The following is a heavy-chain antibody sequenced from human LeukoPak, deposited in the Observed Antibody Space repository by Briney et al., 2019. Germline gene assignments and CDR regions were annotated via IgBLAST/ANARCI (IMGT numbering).Heavy chain of an antibody. D-gene: IGHD2-2*01. J-gene: IGHJ4*02. CDR1: GFTFSTFR. Sequence: PGGSLRLSCATSGFTFSTFRMTWVRQAPGEGLEWVANINEDGSETYYVDSVRGRFTISRDNAKKSMHLQMNSLRAEDTAAYYCYGASYRFDCWGQGTRVTVSS. V-gene: IGHV3-7*01. CDR2: INEDGSET. CDR3: YGASYRFDC.